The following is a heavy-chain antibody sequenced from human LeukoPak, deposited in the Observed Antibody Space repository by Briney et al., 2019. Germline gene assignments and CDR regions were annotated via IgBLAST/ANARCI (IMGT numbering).Heavy chain of an antibody. Sequence: GGVLRLSCSAAGFTLSSYAMHWVRQAAGKGLEYVSAIISNGGSTYYADSVRGRFTISRDNSKNKLYLQMSSLRAEDTAVYYCATFFDCRSTSCTGAVGAFDIWGQGTMVTVSS. CDR3: ATFFDCRSTSCTGAVGAFDI. CDR2: IISNGGST. D-gene: IGHD2-2*01. J-gene: IGHJ3*02. V-gene: IGHV3-64D*06. CDR1: GFTLSSYA.